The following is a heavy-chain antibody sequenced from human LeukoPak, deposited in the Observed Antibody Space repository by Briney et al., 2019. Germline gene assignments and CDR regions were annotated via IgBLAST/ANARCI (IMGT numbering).Heavy chain of an antibody. CDR1: GFTFSSYW. Sequence: TGGSLRLSCAASGFTFSSYWMTWVRQAPGKGLEWVANIKQDGGEKYYVDSVKGRFTISRDNANKSLYLQMNSRRAEDTAVYYCARDGYNYVNGFDYWGQGTLVTVSS. CDR3: ARDGYNYVNGFDY. V-gene: IGHV3-7*01. D-gene: IGHD5-18*01. J-gene: IGHJ4*02. CDR2: IKQDGGEK.